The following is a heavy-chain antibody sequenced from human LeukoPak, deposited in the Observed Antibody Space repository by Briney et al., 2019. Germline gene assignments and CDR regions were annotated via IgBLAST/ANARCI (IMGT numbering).Heavy chain of an antibody. D-gene: IGHD6-19*01. CDR3: ARDRSGWYEFYYYYMDV. Sequence: PSETLSLTCAVYGGSFSGYYWSWIRQPPGKGLEWIGEINHSGSTNYNPSLKSRVTISVDTSKNQFSLKLSSVTAADTAVYYCARDRSGWYEFYYYYMDVWGKGTTVTVSS. CDR2: INHSGST. CDR1: GGSFSGYY. V-gene: IGHV4-34*01. J-gene: IGHJ6*03.